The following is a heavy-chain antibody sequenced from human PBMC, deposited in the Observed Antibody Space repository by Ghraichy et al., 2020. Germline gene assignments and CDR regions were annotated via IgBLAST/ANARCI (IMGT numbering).Heavy chain of an antibody. CDR1: GGSISSSIYY. CDR3: AIHYNNNNGPVPPAY. V-gene: IGHV4-39*01. J-gene: IGHJ4*02. Sequence: SETLSLTCTVSGGSISSSIYYWGWIRQPPGKGLEWIGSIVYSGSTYYSPSLKSRVSISVDTSKNQFSLNLSSVTAADTAVYYCAIHYNNNNGPVPPAYWGQGTLVTVS. CDR2: IVYSGST. D-gene: IGHD3-10*01.